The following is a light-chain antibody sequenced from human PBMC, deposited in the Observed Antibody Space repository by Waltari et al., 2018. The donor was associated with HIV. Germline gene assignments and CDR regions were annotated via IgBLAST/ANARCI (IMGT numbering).Light chain of an antibody. CDR3: SSYATGNTYV. CDR1: NSDIGKYNL. Sequence: QSALTQPASVSGSPGQSITISCTGTNSDIGKYNLVSWYQQHPGRVPKVLIFEVTTRPSGISRRFSGSKADKTASLTFSGLQAEDEADYYCSSYATGNTYVCGTGTSVTVL. J-gene: IGLJ1*01. V-gene: IGLV2-23*02. CDR2: EVT.